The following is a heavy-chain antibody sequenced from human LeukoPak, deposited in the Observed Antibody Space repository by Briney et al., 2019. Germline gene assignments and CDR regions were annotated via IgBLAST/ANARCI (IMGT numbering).Heavy chain of an antibody. Sequence: SETLSLTCAVSGASINDFYWTWIRQPPGKGLEWIGYVYYGGSTNYNPSLKSRVSMSVDTSKNQFSLTLTSVTVADTAFYYCARDGPLFGYDILTGTQREAFDIWGQGTMVTVSS. CDR1: GASINDFY. V-gene: IGHV4-59*01. D-gene: IGHD3-9*01. CDR3: ARDGPLFGYDILTGTQREAFDI. CDR2: VYYGGST. J-gene: IGHJ3*02.